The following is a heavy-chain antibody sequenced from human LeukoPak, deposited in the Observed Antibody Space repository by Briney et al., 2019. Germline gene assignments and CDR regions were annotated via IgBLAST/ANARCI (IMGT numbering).Heavy chain of an antibody. V-gene: IGHV1-24*01. CDR1: GYTLTELS. CDR3: ARGVDYYDSTGLVVVY. D-gene: IGHD3-22*01. CDR2: FDPEDGET. Sequence: ASVKVSCRVSGYTLTELSMHWVRQAPGKGLEWMGGFDPEDGETIYAQKFQGRVTMTEDTSTDTAYMELSSLRSEDTAVYYCARGVDYYDSTGLVVVYWGQGTLVTVSS. J-gene: IGHJ4*02.